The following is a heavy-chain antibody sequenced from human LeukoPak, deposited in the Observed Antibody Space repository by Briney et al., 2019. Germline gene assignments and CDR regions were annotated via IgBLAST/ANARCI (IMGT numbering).Heavy chain of an antibody. Sequence: GGSLRLSCAASGFTFSSYWMSWVRQAPGKGLEWVANIKQDGSEIYYVDSVKGRFTISRDNAKNSLYLLMSSLRAEDTAVYYCARDLGLYSSGWYGFDYWGQGTLVTVSS. CDR1: GFTFSSYW. CDR2: IKQDGSEI. D-gene: IGHD6-19*01. CDR3: ARDLGLYSSGWYGFDY. V-gene: IGHV3-7*01. J-gene: IGHJ4*02.